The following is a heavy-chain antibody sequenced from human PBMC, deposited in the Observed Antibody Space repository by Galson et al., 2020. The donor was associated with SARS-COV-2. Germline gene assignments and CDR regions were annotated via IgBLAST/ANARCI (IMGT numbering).Heavy chain of an antibody. V-gene: IGHV3-21*01. CDR3: ARERGGGDYGSYWYFDL. D-gene: IGHD4-17*01. J-gene: IGHJ2*01. CDR1: GFSFSSAS. CDR2: ISSSSSYI. Sequence: TGGSLRLSCEASGFSFSSASMNWVRQAPGKGLEWVSSISSSSSYIYYADSEKGRFTISRDNAKNSLYLQMNSLRAEDTAVYDCARERGGGDYGSYWYFDLWGRGTLVTVSS.